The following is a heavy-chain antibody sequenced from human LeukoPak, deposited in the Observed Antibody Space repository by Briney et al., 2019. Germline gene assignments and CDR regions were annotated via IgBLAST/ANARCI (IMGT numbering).Heavy chain of an antibody. CDR2: ISSSSSYI. J-gene: IGHJ5*02. CDR1: GFTFSSYS. V-gene: IGHV3-21*04. D-gene: IGHD2-2*01. Sequence: PGGSLRLSCAASGFTFSSYSMNWVRQAPGKGLEWVSSISSSSSYIYYADSVKGRFTISRDNAKNSLYLQMNSLGADDTAVYYCARALSTHFDPWGQGTLVTVSS. CDR3: ARALSTHFDP.